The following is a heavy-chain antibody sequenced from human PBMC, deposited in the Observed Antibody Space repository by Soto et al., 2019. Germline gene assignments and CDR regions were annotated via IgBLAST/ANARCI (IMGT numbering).Heavy chain of an antibody. CDR3: ARSGWYSFDH. V-gene: IGHV3-30-3*01. J-gene: IGHJ4*02. Sequence: QVQLVESGGGVVHPGRSLRLSCAASGFTFSSYAMQWVRQAPGKGLEGVAVISYDGSNKYYGDSVKGRFTISRDNSKNTLYLLMNSLSAEDTDVYYCARSGWYSFDHWGQGTLVTVYS. CDR2: ISYDGSNK. D-gene: IGHD6-19*01. CDR1: GFTFSSYA.